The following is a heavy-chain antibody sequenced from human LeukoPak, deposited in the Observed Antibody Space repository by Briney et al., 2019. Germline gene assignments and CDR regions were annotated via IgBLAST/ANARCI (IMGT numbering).Heavy chain of an antibody. D-gene: IGHD3/OR15-3a*01. CDR2: IYPGDSDT. Sequence: GESLKISCKGSGYSFTSYWIGWVRQMPGKGLEWMGIIYPGDSDTRYSPSFQGQVTISADKSISTAYLQWRSLKASDTAMYYCARGQHSFWTGYLNPRPFDPWGQGTLVTVSS. CDR3: ARGQHSFWTGYLNPRPFDP. V-gene: IGHV5-51*01. CDR1: GYSFTSYW. J-gene: IGHJ5*02.